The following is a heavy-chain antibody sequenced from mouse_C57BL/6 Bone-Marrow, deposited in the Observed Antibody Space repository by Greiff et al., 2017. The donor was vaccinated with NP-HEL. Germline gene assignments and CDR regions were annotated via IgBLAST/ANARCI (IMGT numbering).Heavy chain of an antibody. CDR3: ASGAYYYGSSVYYFDY. D-gene: IGHD1-1*01. J-gene: IGHJ2*01. Sequence: EVQLQQSGPELVKPGASVKISCKASGYTFTDYYMNWVKQSHGKSLEWIGDINPNNGGTSYNQKFKGKATLTVDKSSSTAYMELRSLTSEDSAVYYCASGAYYYGSSVYYFDYWGQGTTLTVSS. V-gene: IGHV1-26*01. CDR2: INPNNGGT. CDR1: GYTFTDYY.